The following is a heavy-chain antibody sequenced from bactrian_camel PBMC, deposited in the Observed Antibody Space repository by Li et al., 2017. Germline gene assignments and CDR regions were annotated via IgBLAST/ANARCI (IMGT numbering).Heavy chain of an antibody. CDR1: ESTSKTSC. CDR3: AAGPTRNGYCSTLARPPY. Sequence: QLVESGGGPVQPGGSLKLSCVASESTSKTSCMAWWRQVPGKERELLTVVNVRGTTYYADSIKGRFTISRDNGGNTAHLQMNSLQAADTAKYYCAAGPTRNGYCSTLARPPYWGQGTQVTVS. J-gene: IGHJ4*01. V-gene: IGHV3S53*01. D-gene: IGHD3*01. CDR2: VNVRGTT.